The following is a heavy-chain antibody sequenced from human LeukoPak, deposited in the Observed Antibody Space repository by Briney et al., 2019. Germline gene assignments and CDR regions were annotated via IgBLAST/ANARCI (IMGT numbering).Heavy chain of an antibody. D-gene: IGHD4-23*01. CDR3: ARDRNGGSFDY. CDR2: LIVGNGNQ. V-gene: IGHV3-48*01. CDR1: GFVFSSYS. Sequence: EGSLRLSCAASGFVFSSYSMNWVRQAPGKGLEWVSFLIVGNGNQHYADSVKGRLTISRDDAKNSLYLQMNSLRAEDTAVYYCARDRNGGSFDYWGQGTLVTVSS. J-gene: IGHJ4*02.